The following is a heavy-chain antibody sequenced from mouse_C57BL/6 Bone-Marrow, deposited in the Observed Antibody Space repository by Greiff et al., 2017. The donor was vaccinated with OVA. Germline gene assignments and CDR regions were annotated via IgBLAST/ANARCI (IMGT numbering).Heavy chain of an antibody. CDR1: GFPFSSSG. CDR3: ARHKGITTAWYFDV. V-gene: IGHV5-6*01. J-gene: IGHJ1*03. Sequence: EVQRVESGGDLVKPGGSLQLSCAASGFPFSSSGMSWVRQTPDQRLEWVATFSSVGSYTYYPDSVKGRFTISRDNAKNTLYLQMSRLKSEDTAMYYCARHKGITTAWYFDVWGTGTTVTVSS. D-gene: IGHD1-2*01. CDR2: FSSVGSYT.